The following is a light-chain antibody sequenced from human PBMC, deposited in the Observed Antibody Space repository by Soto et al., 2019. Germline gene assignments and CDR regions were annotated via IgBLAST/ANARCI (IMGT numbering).Light chain of an antibody. CDR3: QHLNTHPIT. Sequence: IQLTQSPSSLSASVGDRVTISCRASQDISTHLAWFAQKPGRAPQLLIYAASTLHSGVPSRFSGSGSGTDFTLTISSLQPEDFATYYCQHLNTHPITFGPGTRLDIK. V-gene: IGKV1-9*01. CDR2: AAS. J-gene: IGKJ5*01. CDR1: QDISTH.